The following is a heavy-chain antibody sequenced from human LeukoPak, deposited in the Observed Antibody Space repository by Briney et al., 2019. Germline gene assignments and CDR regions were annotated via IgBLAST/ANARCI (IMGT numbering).Heavy chain of an antibody. CDR2: IIPNSGGA. CDR1: GYTFTGYY. CDR3: ARDKSTTRHFDY. J-gene: IGHJ4*02. Sequence: ASVKVSCKASGYTFTGYYMHWVRQAPAQGLEWMGWIIPNSGGANYAQKFQGRVTMTRDTSISTAYMELSSLRSDDTAVYYCARDKSTTRHFDYWGQGTLATVSS. V-gene: IGHV1-2*02. D-gene: IGHD5/OR15-5a*01.